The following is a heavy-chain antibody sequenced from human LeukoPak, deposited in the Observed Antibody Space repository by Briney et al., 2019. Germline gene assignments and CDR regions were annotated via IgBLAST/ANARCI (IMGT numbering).Heavy chain of an antibody. J-gene: IGHJ3*02. CDR1: GGSFSGYY. Sequence: PSETLPLTCAVYGGSFSGYYWSWIRQPPGKGLEWIGEINHSGSTNYNPSLKSRVTISVDTSKNQFSLKLSSVTAADTAVYYCARGWLEIRAFDIWGQGTMVTVSS. CDR3: ARGWLEIRAFDI. CDR2: INHSGST. D-gene: IGHD6-19*01. V-gene: IGHV4-34*01.